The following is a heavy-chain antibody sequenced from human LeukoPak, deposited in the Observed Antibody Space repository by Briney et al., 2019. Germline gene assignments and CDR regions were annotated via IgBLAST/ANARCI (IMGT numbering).Heavy chain of an antibody. CDR3: ARGAGLRFLEWLFYFDY. D-gene: IGHD3-3*01. J-gene: IGHJ4*02. Sequence: ASVKVSCKASGGTFSSYAISWVRQAPGQGLEWMGGIIPIFGTAKHAQKFQGRVTISADESTSTAYMELSSLRSEDTAVYYCARGAGLRFLEWLFYFDYWGQGTLVTVSS. V-gene: IGHV1-69*13. CDR1: GGTFSSYA. CDR2: IIPIFGTA.